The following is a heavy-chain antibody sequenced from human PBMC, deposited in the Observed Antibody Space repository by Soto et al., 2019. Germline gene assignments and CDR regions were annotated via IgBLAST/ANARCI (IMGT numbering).Heavy chain of an antibody. J-gene: IGHJ6*02. V-gene: IGHV1-18*04. D-gene: IGHD2-15*01. Sequence: GASLKLSCKASGYTFTSYGISWVRQAPGQGLEWMGWISAYNGNTNYAQKLQGRVTMTTDTSTSTAYMELRSLRSDDTAVYYCARDIDASSTRTRMDVWGQGTTVTVSS. CDR2: ISAYNGNT. CDR1: GYTFTSYG. CDR3: ARDIDASSTRTRMDV.